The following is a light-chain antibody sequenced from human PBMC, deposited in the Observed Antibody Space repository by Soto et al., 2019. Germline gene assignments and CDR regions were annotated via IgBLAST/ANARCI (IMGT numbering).Light chain of an antibody. Sequence: QAVVTQPPSASGTPGQTVTISCSGRSSNIGGNYVYWYQQLPGTAPRLVLYRADQRPSGVPDRFSGSKSGTSASLAISGLRSEDEADYFCAAWDDTLSGLVFGGGTQLTVL. J-gene: IGLJ2*01. CDR1: SSNIGGNY. V-gene: IGLV1-47*01. CDR3: AAWDDTLSGLV. CDR2: RAD.